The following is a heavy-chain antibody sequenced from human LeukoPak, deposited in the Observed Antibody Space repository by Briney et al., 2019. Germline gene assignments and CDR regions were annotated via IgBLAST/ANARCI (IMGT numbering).Heavy chain of an antibody. Sequence: PGGSLRLSCAAPGFTFSDFSMNWVRQAPGKGLEWVASITGNSMYIYYSDSLKGRCTLSRDNAKNSLYLQMNSLRAEDTAVYYCARARSGGPGAYYYYYYMDVWGKGTTVTVSS. V-gene: IGHV3-21*01. CDR2: ITGNSMYI. CDR3: ARARSGGPGAYYYYYYMDV. J-gene: IGHJ6*03. D-gene: IGHD1-26*01. CDR1: GFTFSDFS.